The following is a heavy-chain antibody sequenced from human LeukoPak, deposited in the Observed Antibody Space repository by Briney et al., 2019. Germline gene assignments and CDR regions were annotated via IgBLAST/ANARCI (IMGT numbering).Heavy chain of an antibody. Sequence: PGGSLRLSCAASGFTFSSYWMSWVRQAPGKGLEWVANIKQDGSEKYYVDSVKGRFTISRDNAKNSLYLQMNSLRAEDTAVYYCARGQGDCDSGYDCYFDYWGQGTLVTVSS. D-gene: IGHD5-12*01. V-gene: IGHV3-7*01. CDR3: ARGQGDCDSGYDCYFDY. J-gene: IGHJ4*02. CDR2: IKQDGSEK. CDR1: GFTFSSYW.